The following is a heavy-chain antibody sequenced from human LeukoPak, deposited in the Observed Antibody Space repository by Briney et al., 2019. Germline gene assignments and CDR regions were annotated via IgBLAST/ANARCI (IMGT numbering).Heavy chain of an antibody. D-gene: IGHD6-13*01. CDR1: GFAFEDYS. Sequence: GGSLRLSCAASGFAFEDYSMHWVRQVPGKGLEWVSLINKRGDVIYYADSMKGRFTISRDNSKNTLFLQMNSLRAEDTAVYYCASQYSSSWSFDYWGQGTLVTVSS. CDR2: INKRGDVI. J-gene: IGHJ4*02. V-gene: IGHV3-43*01. CDR3: ASQYSSSWSFDY.